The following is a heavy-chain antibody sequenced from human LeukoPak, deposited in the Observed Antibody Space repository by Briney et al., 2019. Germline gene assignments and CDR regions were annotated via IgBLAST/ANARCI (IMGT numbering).Heavy chain of an antibody. V-gene: IGHV1-69*04. CDR1: GGTFSSYA. D-gene: IGHD2-15*01. CDR2: IIPILGIA. J-gene: IGHJ4*02. Sequence: GASVKVSCKASGGTFSSYAISWVRQAPGQGLEWMGRIIPILGIANYAQKFQGRVTITADKSTSTAYMELSSLRSEDTAVYYCARDEAYCSGGGCNRTDYWGQGTLVAVSS. CDR3: ARDEAYCSGGGCNRTDY.